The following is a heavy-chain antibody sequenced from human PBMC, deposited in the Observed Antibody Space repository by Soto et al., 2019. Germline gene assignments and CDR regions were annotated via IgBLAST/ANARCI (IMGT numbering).Heavy chain of an antibody. Sequence: GESLKISCAASGFTFDDYAMHWVRQAPGKGLEWVSLISWDGGSTYYADSVKGRFTISRDNSKNSLYLQMNSLRAEDTALYYCAKEGGGSYYYYGMDVWGQGTTVTVSS. CDR3: AKEGGGSYYYYGMDV. CDR1: GFTFDDYA. CDR2: ISWDGGST. D-gene: IGHD1-26*01. J-gene: IGHJ6*02. V-gene: IGHV3-43D*03.